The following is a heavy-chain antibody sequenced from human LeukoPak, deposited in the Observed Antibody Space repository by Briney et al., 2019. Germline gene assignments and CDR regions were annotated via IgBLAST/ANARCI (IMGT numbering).Heavy chain of an antibody. J-gene: IGHJ5*02. CDR2: IYTSGST. CDR1: GGSISSYY. CDR3: AKRIAAAGTGWFDP. V-gene: IGHV4-4*07. D-gene: IGHD6-13*01. Sequence: KPSETLSLTCTVSGGSISSYYWSWIRQPAGKGLEWIGRIYTSGSTNYNPSLKSRVTMSVDTSKNQFSLKLSSVTAADTAVYYCAKRIAAAGTGWFDPWGQGTLVTVSS.